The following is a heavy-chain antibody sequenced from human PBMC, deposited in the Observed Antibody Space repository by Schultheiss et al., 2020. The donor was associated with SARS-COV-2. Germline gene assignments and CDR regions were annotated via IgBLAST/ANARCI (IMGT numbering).Heavy chain of an antibody. CDR3: ARDYGDYGPFDY. J-gene: IGHJ4*02. D-gene: IGHD4-17*01. CDR2: INHSGST. V-gene: IGHV4-34*01. CDR1: GGSFSGYY. Sequence: SETLSLTCAVYGGSFSGYYWSWIRQPPGKGLEWIGEINHSGSTNYNPSLKSRVTISVDTSKNQFSLKLSSVTAADTAVYYCARDYGDYGPFDYWGQGTLVTVSS.